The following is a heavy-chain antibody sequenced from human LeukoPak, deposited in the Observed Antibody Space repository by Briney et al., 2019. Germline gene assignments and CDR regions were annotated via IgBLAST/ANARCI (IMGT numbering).Heavy chain of an antibody. J-gene: IGHJ4*02. D-gene: IGHD3-22*01. CDR2: ISSSSSTI. CDR3: ARSLHDNSGYYFDY. CDR1: GFTFSSFT. Sequence: GGSLRLSCAASGFTFSSFTMNWVRQAPGKGLEWVSYISSSSSTIYYADSVKGRFTISRDNAKNSLYLQMNSLRAEDTAVYYCARSLHDNSGYYFDYWGQGTLVTVSS. V-gene: IGHV3-48*01.